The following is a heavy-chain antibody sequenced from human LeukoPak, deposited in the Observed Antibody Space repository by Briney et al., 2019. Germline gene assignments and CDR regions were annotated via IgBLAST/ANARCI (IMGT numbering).Heavy chain of an antibody. D-gene: IGHD6-19*01. CDR2: ISGSGGST. Sequence: GGSLRLSCAASGFTFSSYAMSWVRQAPGKGLEWVSAISGSGGSTYYADSVKGRFTISRDNSKNTLYLQMNSLRAEDTAVYYCARGEGSSGWYFGYWGQGTLVTVSS. V-gene: IGHV3-23*01. CDR3: ARGEGSSGWYFGY. J-gene: IGHJ4*02. CDR1: GFTFSSYA.